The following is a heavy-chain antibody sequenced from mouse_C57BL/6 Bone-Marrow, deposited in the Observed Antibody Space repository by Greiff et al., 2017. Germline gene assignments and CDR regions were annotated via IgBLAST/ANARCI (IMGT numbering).Heavy chain of an antibody. CDR1: GFTFSSYT. CDR3: ARHRGYYDYDDGFAY. CDR2: ISGGGGNT. J-gene: IGHJ3*01. Sequence: VESGGGLVKPGGSLKLSCAASGFTFSSYTMSWVRQTPEKRLEWVATISGGGGNTYYPDSVKGRFTISRDNAKNTLYLQMSSLRSEDTALYYCARHRGYYDYDDGFAYWGQGTLVTVSA. D-gene: IGHD2-4*01. V-gene: IGHV5-9*01.